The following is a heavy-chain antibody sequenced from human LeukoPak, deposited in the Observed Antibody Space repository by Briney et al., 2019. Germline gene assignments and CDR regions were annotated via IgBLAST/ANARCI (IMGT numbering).Heavy chain of an antibody. CDR1: GFTFSTYA. J-gene: IGHJ4*02. CDR2: ISSNGDNT. V-gene: IGHV3-64D*06. CDR3: VRGTGY. Sequence: PGGSLRLSCSVSGFTFSTYAMHWVRQAPGKGLESVSAISSNGDNTYYADSVKGRFTISRDNSKNTLYLQMSSLRADDTAVYYCVRGTGYWGQGTLVTVSS.